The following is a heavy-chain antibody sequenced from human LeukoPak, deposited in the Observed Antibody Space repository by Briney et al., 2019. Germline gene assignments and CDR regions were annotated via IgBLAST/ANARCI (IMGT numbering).Heavy chain of an antibody. D-gene: IGHD3-3*01. CDR1: GASISTHY. Sequence: SETLSLTCSVSGASISTHYWSWIRQSPGKGLEWIGYIFENGRTNYSPFLKSRVTISGDTSKNQFSLRLSSVTAADTAVYYCARDFLGNKKSDYDFWSGPRLPWFDPWGQGTLVTVSS. J-gene: IGHJ5*02. V-gene: IGHV4-59*11. CDR2: IFENGRT. CDR3: ARDFLGNKKSDYDFWSGPRLPWFDP.